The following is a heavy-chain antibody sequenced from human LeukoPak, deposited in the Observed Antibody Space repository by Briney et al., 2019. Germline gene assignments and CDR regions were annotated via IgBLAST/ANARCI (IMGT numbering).Heavy chain of an antibody. V-gene: IGHV4-59*08. J-gene: IGHJ5*02. Sequence: SETLSLTCTVSGGSISSYYWSWIRQPPGKGLEWIGYVYYSGSTNYNPSLKSRVTISVDTSKNQFSLKLSSVTAADTAMYYCARQSDKADNWLDPWGQGTLVTVSS. CDR1: GGSISSYY. CDR3: ARQSDKADNWLDP. D-gene: IGHD2-21*01. CDR2: VYYSGST.